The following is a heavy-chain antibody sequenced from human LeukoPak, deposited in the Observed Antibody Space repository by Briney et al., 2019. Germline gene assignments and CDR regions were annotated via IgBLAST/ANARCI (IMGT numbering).Heavy chain of an antibody. CDR1: GFTFSSYG. Sequence: PGGSLRLSCAASGFTFSSYGMHWVRQAPGKGLEWVAFIRYDGSNKYYADSVKGRFTISRDNSKNMLYLQMNSLRAEDTAVYYCAKDDDATWFGELLMTDYWGQGTLVTVSS. V-gene: IGHV3-30*02. J-gene: IGHJ4*02. CDR3: AKDDDATWFGELLMTDY. D-gene: IGHD3-10*01. CDR2: IRYDGSNK.